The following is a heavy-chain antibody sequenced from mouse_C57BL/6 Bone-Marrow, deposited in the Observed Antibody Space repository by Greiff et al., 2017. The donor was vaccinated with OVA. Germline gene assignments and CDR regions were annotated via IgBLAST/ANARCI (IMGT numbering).Heavy chain of an antibody. Sequence: VQLQQSGPELVKPGASVKISCKASGYAFSSSWMNWVKQRPGKGLEWIGRIYPGDGDTNYNGKFKGKATLTAAKSSSTAYMQLSSLTSEDSAVYFCARGIYYGSSHYWYFDVWGTGTTVTVSS. J-gene: IGHJ1*03. CDR1: GYAFSSSW. CDR2: IYPGDGDT. CDR3: ARGIYYGSSHYWYFDV. D-gene: IGHD1-1*01. V-gene: IGHV1-82*01.